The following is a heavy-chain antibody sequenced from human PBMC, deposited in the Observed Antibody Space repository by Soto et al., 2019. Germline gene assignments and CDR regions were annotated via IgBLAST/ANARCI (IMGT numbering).Heavy chain of an antibody. CDR3: ATGRRIAAAGLDAFDI. V-gene: IGHV1-24*01. CDR2: FDPEDGET. CDR1: GYTLTELS. J-gene: IGHJ3*02. Sequence: GASVKVSCKVSGYTLTELSMHWVRQAPGKGLEWMGGFDPEDGETIYAQKFQGRVTMTEDTSTDTAYMELSSLRSEDTAVYYCATGRRIAAAGLDAFDIWGQGTMVTVSS. D-gene: IGHD6-13*01.